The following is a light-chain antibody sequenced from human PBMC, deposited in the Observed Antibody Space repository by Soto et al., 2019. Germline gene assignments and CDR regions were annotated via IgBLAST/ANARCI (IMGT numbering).Light chain of an antibody. J-gene: IGKJ1*01. CDR1: QSLSSNY. CDR2: GAS. V-gene: IGKV3D-20*01. Sequence: EIVLAQSPAALSLSPGERATRSCGASQSLSSNYLAWYQQKPGLAPRLLIYGASSRAAGIPDRSSGSGSGTDFTLTISRLEPEDFAVYYCQQYSRSRTFGQGTKVDI. CDR3: QQYSRSRT.